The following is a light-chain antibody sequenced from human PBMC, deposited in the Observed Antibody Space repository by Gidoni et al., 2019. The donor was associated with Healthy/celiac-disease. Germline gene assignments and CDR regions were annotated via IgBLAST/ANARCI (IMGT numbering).Light chain of an antibody. Sequence: IVMTPSPDSLYVSLGERATINCKSSQSVLYSSNNKNYLAWHQQKPRQPPKLLIYWASTREAGVPDRFSGSGSGTDFTLTISSLQAEDVAVYYCQQYYSTPQTFGQGTKLEIK. V-gene: IGKV4-1*01. CDR3: QQYYSTPQT. J-gene: IGKJ2*01. CDR2: WAS. CDR1: QSVLYSSNNKNY.